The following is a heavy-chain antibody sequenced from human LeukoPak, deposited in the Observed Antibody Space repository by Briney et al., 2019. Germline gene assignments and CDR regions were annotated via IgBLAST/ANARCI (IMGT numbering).Heavy chain of an antibody. CDR2: ISDSGGRT. D-gene: IGHD3-22*01. CDR3: AKRGVVIRVILVGFDKEAYYFDS. V-gene: IGHV3-23*01. Sequence: GGSLRLSCAVSGITLSNYGMNWVRQAPGKGLEWVAVISDSGGRTKYADSVKGRFTISRDNPKNTLYLQMNSLRAEDTAVYFCAKRGVVIRVILVGFDKEAYYFDSWGQGALVTVSS. CDR1: GITLSNYG. J-gene: IGHJ4*02.